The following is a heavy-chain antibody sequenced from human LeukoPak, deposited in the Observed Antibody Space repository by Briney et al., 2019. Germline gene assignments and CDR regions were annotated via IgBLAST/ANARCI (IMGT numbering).Heavy chain of an antibody. Sequence: GRSLRLSCAASGFTFSSDWMHWVRHAPGKGLVWVSRINSDGSSTSYADSVKGRFTISRDNAKNTLYLQMNSLRAEDTAVYYCARSGYSYAAGAFDIWGQGTMVTVSS. J-gene: IGHJ3*02. CDR1: GFTFSSDW. V-gene: IGHV3-74*01. D-gene: IGHD3-3*01. CDR2: INSDGSST. CDR3: ARSGYSYAAGAFDI.